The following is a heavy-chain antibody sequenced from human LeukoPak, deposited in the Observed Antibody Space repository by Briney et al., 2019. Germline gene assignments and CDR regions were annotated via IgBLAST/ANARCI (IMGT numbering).Heavy chain of an antibody. J-gene: IGHJ1*01. V-gene: IGHV1-46*01. Sequence: ASVKVSCKASGYTFTSYDINWVRQAPGQGLEWMGIINPSGGSTSYAQKFQGRVTMTRDTSTSTVYMELSSLRSEDAAVYYCARGGVYCGGDCYLWAEYFQHWGQGTLVTVSS. CDR1: GYTFTSYD. CDR3: ARGGVYCGGDCYLWAEYFQH. CDR2: INPSGGST. D-gene: IGHD2-21*02.